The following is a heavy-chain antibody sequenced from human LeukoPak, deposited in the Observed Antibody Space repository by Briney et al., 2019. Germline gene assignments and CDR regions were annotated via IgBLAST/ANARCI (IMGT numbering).Heavy chain of an antibody. Sequence: GGSQRLSCAASGFFFSSYSVRLVRQAGGRGLGWVSFISSSSGYIYYAASVTGGFTTARDNAKTSMYLQKSSLRAEDTAVYYCAGGIAAACYIDYWGQGTLVTVSS. J-gene: IGHJ4*02. CDR3: AGGIAAACYIDY. D-gene: IGHD6-13*01. V-gene: IGHV3-21*01. CDR2: ISSSSGYI. CDR1: GFFFSSYS.